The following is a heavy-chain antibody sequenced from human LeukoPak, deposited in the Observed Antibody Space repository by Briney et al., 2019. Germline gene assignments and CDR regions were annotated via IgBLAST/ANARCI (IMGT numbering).Heavy chain of an antibody. Sequence: PGGSLRLSCAASGFTVSSIYMNWVRQAPGEGLAWVSVIYTGGSTYYADSVEGRFIISRDSSKNTLYPQMSSLRAEDTAVYYCTRGAPVGSKTFDIWGQGTMVTVS. V-gene: IGHV3-53*01. CDR2: IYTGGST. J-gene: IGHJ3*02. D-gene: IGHD1-26*01. CDR1: GFTVSSIY. CDR3: TRGAPVGSKTFDI.